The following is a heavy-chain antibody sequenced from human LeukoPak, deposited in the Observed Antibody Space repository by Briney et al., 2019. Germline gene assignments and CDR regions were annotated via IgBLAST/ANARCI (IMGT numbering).Heavy chain of an antibody. D-gene: IGHD3-3*01. V-gene: IGHV3-21*01. CDR3: ARDLYDFWSGYYYYYMDV. J-gene: IGHJ6*03. CDR1: GFTFSSYS. CDR2: ISSSSSYI. Sequence: PGGSLRLSCAASGFTFSSYSMNWVRQAPGKGLEWVSSISSSSSYIYYADSVKGRFTISRDNAENSLYLQMNSLRAEDTAVYYCARDLYDFWSGYYYYYMDVWGKGTTVTVSS.